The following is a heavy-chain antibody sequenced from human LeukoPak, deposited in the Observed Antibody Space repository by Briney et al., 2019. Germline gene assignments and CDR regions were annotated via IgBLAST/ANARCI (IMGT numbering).Heavy chain of an antibody. CDR2: INPSGGST. CDR1: GYTSTSYY. Sequence: ASVKVSCKASGYTSTSYYMHWVRQAPGQGLEWMGIINPSGGSTSYAQKFQGRVTMTRDTSTSTVYMELSSLRSEDTAVYYCATRGAPFVPYYYYGMDVWGQGTTVTVSS. CDR3: ATRGAPFVPYYYYGMDV. D-gene: IGHD3-10*02. J-gene: IGHJ6*02. V-gene: IGHV1-46*01.